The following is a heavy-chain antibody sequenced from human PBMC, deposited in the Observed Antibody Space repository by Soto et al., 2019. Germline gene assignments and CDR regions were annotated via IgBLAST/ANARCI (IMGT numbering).Heavy chain of an antibody. D-gene: IGHD6-13*01. CDR3: ARMASAGTLNWFDP. J-gene: IGHJ5*02. V-gene: IGHV1-8*02. CDR1: GYTFINFD. Sequence: QVPLVQSGAEVKEPGASVRVSCKSSGYTFINFDISWVRQATGQGLEWMGWMNPGSGKTGYANKFQGRVTMTRDASTGTAHLELSSLTSEDTAVYYCARMASAGTLNWFDPWGQGTLVTVSS. CDR2: MNPGSGKT.